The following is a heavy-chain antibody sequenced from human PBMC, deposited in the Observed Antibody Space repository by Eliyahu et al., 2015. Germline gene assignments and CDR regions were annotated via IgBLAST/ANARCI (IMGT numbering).Heavy chain of an antibody. V-gene: IGHV3-9*01. D-gene: IGHD4-17*01. Sequence: EVQLVESGGGVVQPGXSLRLSCAXXGFXFNXYAMPRVRQAPGKGLEWVSGISWSSGTTGYADSVKGRFIISRDNAKNVLYLQINSLRTEDTALYYCAKDLRQNGDYRFDPWGQGTLVTVSS. CDR2: ISWSSGTT. CDR3: AKDLRQNGDYRFDP. CDR1: GFXFNXYA. J-gene: IGHJ5*02.